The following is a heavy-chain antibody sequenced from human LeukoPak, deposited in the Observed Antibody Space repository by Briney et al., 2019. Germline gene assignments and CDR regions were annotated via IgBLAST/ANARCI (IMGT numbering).Heavy chain of an antibody. J-gene: IGHJ4*02. CDR2: ISGSGRST. V-gene: IGHV3-23*01. CDR1: GFTYSSYA. CDR3: AARVGAVTDYGGNSAKDTYFDY. Sequence: GGSLRLSGAASGFTYSSYAMSWVRQAPGKGLEWVSAISGSGRSTYYADSVKGRFTISRDNSKNTLYLQMNSLRAEDTAVYYCAARVGAVTDYGGNSAKDTYFDYWGQGTLVTVSS. D-gene: IGHD4-23*01.